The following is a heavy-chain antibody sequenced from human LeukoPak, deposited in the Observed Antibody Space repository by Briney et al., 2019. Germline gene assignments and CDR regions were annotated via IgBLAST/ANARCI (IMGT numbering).Heavy chain of an antibody. Sequence: SETLSLTCTVSGGSISSYYWSWIRQPPGKGLEWIGYIYYSGSTYYNPSLKSRVTISVDTSKNQFSLKLSSVTAADTAVYYCYTVHDYGGNLADYWGQGTLVTVSS. D-gene: IGHD4-23*01. CDR1: GGSISSYY. CDR3: YTVHDYGGNLADY. J-gene: IGHJ4*02. CDR2: IYYSGST. V-gene: IGHV4-59*12.